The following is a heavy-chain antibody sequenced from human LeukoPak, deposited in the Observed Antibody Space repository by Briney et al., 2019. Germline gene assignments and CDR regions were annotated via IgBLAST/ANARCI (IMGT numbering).Heavy chain of an antibody. Sequence: QAGGSLRLSCLASGFAFSAYEMNWVRQAPGRGLEWVSYISGSDTTTYCADSVRGRFTIFRDNAKNSLYLQMNSLRAEDTALYYCTTLGYHLDSWGQGTLVTVSS. J-gene: IGHJ4*02. CDR1: GFAFSAYE. D-gene: IGHD3-22*01. V-gene: IGHV3-48*03. CDR2: ISGSDTTT. CDR3: TTLGYHLDS.